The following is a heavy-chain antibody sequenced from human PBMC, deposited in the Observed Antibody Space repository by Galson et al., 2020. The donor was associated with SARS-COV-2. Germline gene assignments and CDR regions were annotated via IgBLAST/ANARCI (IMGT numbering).Heavy chain of an antibody. V-gene: IGHV4-39*07. D-gene: IGHD6-6*01. CDR1: GGSISSSSSY. CDR3: ARQLRAASFYYYGMDV. J-gene: IGHJ6*02. Sequence: SQTHSLTCTVSGGSISSSSSYWGWIRQPPGKGLEWIGSIYYSGSTYYNPSLKSRVTISVDTSKNQFSLKLSSVTAADTAVYYCARQLRAASFYYYGMDVCGQGTTVTVSS. CDR2: IYYSGST.